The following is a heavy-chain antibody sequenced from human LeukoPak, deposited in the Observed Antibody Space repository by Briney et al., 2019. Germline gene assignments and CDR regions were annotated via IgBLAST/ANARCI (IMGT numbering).Heavy chain of an antibody. CDR1: GFTFNNNA. CDR3: ARDYSGNYYKGFDY. CDR2: ISNDGNNK. V-gene: IGHV3-30-3*01. J-gene: IGHJ4*02. D-gene: IGHD1-26*01. Sequence: GGSLRLSCAAPGFTFNNNAMHWVRQAPGKGLEWVAVISNDGNNKYYADSVKGRFTISRDNSKNTLSLKMNSLRAEDTAVYYCARDYSGNYYKGFDYWGQGTLSPSPQ.